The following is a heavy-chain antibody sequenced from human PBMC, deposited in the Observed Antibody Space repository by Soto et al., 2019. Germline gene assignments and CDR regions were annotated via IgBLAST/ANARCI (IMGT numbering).Heavy chain of an antibody. Sequence: HPGGSLRLSCAASGFTFSSYEMNWVRQAPGKGLEWVSYIGSSGTTTYYADSVKGRFTISRDNAKNSLYLQMNSLRGEDTAVYYCARNFGMFDPWGQGTLVTVSS. CDR1: GFTFSSYE. V-gene: IGHV3-48*03. D-gene: IGHD3-10*01. CDR3: ARNFGMFDP. J-gene: IGHJ5*02. CDR2: IGSSGTTT.